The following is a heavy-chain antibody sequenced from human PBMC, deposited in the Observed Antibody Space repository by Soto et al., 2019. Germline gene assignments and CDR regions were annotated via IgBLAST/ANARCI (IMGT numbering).Heavy chain of an antibody. CDR2: IFHDGTA. V-gene: IGHV4-4*02. CDR1: GVSVSSGNW. Sequence: SETLSLTCTVSGVSVSSGNWWTWVRQSPRKGLEYIGEIFHDGTANYFPSFERRVAMSVDKSKNQFSLKLTSVTAADAAIYYCARLVYDTRLDYLYFDFWGQGAQVTVSS. CDR3: ARLVYDTRLDYLYFDF. J-gene: IGHJ4*02. D-gene: IGHD3-16*01.